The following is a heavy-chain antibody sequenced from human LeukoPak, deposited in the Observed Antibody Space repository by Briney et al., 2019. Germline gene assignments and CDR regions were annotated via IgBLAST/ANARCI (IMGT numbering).Heavy chain of an antibody. CDR2: ISSSGSAI. D-gene: IGHD2-2*01. CDR1: GFTFSSYE. J-gene: IGHJ4*02. CDR3: AREGGSSTSCYGRCKYYFDY. V-gene: IGHV3-48*03. Sequence: GGSLRLSCAASGFTFSSYELNWVRQAPGKGLEWVSYISSSGSAIYYADSVKGRFTISRDNAKNSLYLQMNSLRAEETAVYYCAREGGSSTSCYGRCKYYFDYWGQGTLVTVSS.